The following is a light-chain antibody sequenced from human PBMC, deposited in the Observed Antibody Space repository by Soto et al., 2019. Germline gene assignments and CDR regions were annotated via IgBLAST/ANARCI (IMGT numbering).Light chain of an antibody. CDR3: QQYNNWART. J-gene: IGKJ3*01. CDR2: GAS. V-gene: IGKV3-15*01. CDR1: QSVSSN. Sequence: EIVMTQSPATLSVSPGERATLSCGASQSVSSNLAWYQQKPGQAPRLLIYGASSRATGIPARFSGSGSGTEFTLTISSLQAEDLAVYYCQQYNNWARTFGRGTKVDIK.